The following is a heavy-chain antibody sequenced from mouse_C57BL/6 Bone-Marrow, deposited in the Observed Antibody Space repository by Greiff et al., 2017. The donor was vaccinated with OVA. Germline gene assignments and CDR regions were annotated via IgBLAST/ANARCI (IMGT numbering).Heavy chain of an antibody. D-gene: IGHD2-10*02. CDR1: GYSFTSYY. CDR2: IYPGSGNT. Sequence: QVHVKQSGPELVKPGASVKISCKASGYSFTSYYIHWVKQRPGQGLEWIGWIYPGSGNTKYNEKFKGKATLTADTSSSTAYMQLSSLTSDDSAVYYCASPLGFAYWGQGTLVTVSA. V-gene: IGHV1-66*01. CDR3: ASPLGFAY. J-gene: IGHJ3*01.